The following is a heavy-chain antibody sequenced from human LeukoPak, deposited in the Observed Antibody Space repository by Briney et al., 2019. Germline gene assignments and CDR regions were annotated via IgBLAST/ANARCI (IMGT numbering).Heavy chain of an antibody. CDR3: AKDSREFDY. CDR1: GFTFSSYG. V-gene: IGHV3-23*01. Sequence: GGSLRLSCAASGFTFSSYGMSWVRQAPGKGLEWVSVISGSGGSTYYADSVKGRFTTSRDNSKNTLYLQMESLRADDTAVYYCAKDSREFDYWGQGTLVTVSP. J-gene: IGHJ4*02. CDR2: ISGSGGST.